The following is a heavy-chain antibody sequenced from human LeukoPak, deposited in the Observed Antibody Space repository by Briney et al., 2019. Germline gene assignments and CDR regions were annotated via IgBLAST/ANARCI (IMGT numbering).Heavy chain of an antibody. CDR1: GYSFTSYW. V-gene: IGHV5-51*01. CDR2: IYPGDSDT. D-gene: IGHD6-6*01. CDR3: ARRVAASGLSHFDY. Sequence: PGESLRISYKGSGYSFTSYWIGWVRQMPGKGLEWMGIIYPGDSDTRYSPSFQGQVTISADKSINTAYLQWSSLKASDTAMYYCARRVAASGLSHFDYWGQGTLVTVSS. J-gene: IGHJ4*02.